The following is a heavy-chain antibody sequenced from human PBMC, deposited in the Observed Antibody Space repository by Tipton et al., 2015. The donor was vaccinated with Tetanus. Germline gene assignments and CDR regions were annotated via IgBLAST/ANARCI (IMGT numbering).Heavy chain of an antibody. CDR2: ISYSGST. CDR1: GGSISGSY. V-gene: IGHV4-59*01. J-gene: IGHJ4*02. D-gene: IGHD5-18*01. Sequence: LRLSCTVSGGSISGSYWNWIRQPPGQGLEWLAYISYSGSTNSNYDLKSRITISRDTSKNQFSLRLSSVTAADTAVYYCVRGRGLGAYSYGFEYWGQGALVTVSS. CDR3: VRGRGLGAYSYGFEY.